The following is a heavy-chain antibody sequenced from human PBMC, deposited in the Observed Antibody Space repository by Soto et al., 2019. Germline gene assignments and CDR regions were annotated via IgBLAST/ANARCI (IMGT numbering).Heavy chain of an antibody. Sequence: ASVKVSCKGSGYSFTSYWIGWVRQMPGKGLEWMGIIYPGDSDTRYRPSFQGQVTISADKSISTAYLQWSSLKASDTAMYYCARLGAYSSSWYYFDYWGQGTLVTVSS. V-gene: IGHV5-51*01. J-gene: IGHJ4*02. CDR3: ARLGAYSSSWYYFDY. CDR1: GYSFTSYW. CDR2: IYPGDSDT. D-gene: IGHD6-13*01.